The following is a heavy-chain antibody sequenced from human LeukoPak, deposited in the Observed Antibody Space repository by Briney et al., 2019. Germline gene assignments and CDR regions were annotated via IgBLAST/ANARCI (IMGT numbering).Heavy chain of an antibody. CDR1: GYTFTGYY. Sequence: ASVKVSCKASGYTFTGYYMHWVRQAPGQGLEWMGRINPNSGGTNYAQKFQGRVTMIRDTSISTAYMELSRLRSDDTAVYYCARVKHYYDSSGYYFIDYWGQGTLVTVSS. V-gene: IGHV1-2*06. D-gene: IGHD3-22*01. CDR3: ARVKHYYDSSGYYFIDY. J-gene: IGHJ4*02. CDR2: INPNSGGT.